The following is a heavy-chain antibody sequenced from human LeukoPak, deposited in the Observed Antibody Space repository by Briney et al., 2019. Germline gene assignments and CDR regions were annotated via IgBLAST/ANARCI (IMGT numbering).Heavy chain of an antibody. J-gene: IGHJ3*02. CDR3: ARDDYCSGGSCLDAFDI. D-gene: IGHD2-15*01. CDR2: ISSSSSYI. CDR1: GFTFTTYT. V-gene: IGHV3-21*01. Sequence: GGSLRLSCTASGFTFTTYTMNWVRQAPGKGLEWVASISSSSSYIYYADSVKGRFTISRDNAKNSLYLQMNSLRAEDTAVYYCARDDYCSGGSCLDAFDIWGQGTMVTVSS.